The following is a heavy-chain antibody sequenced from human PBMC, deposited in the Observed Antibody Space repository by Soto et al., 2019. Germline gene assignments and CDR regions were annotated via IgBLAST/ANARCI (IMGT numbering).Heavy chain of an antibody. CDR1: GYSFTSYW. V-gene: IGHV5-51*01. D-gene: IGHD5-12*01. CDR2: IYPGDSDT. Sequence: PGESLKISCKGSGYSFTSYWIGWVRQMPGKGLEWMGIIYPGDSDTRYSPSFQGQVTISADKSISTAYLQWSSLKASDTAMYYCAKDNGSGCDWLRVGDASDIWGQGTMVTVPS. J-gene: IGHJ3*02. CDR3: AKDNGSGCDWLRVGDASDI.